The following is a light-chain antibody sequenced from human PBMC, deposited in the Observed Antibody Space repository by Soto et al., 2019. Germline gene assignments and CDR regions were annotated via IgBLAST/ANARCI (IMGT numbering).Light chain of an antibody. J-gene: IGKJ5*01. CDR1: QSLVHSDGIAY. V-gene: IGKV2-30*02. CDR3: MQGTHWPIT. Sequence: VLLTQSPLSLPVTLGQAASISCRSSQSLVHSDGIAYFSWFQQRPGRSPRRLIYKVSNRDSGVPARFSGSGSGTDFALKISRVEAEDVGVYYCMQGTHWPITFGQGTRLEIK. CDR2: KVS.